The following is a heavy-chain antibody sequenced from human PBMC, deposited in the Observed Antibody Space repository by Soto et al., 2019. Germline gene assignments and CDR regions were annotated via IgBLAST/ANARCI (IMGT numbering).Heavy chain of an antibody. J-gene: IGHJ6*02. V-gene: IGHV1-69*01. CDR2: IIPIFGTA. D-gene: IGHD2-2*01. CDR1: GGTFSSYA. CDR3: ARSPIVVVPAATIYYYYGMDV. Sequence: QVQLVQSGAEVKKPGSSVKVYCEASGGTFSSYAISWVRQAPGQGLEWMGGIIPIFGTANYAQKFQGRVTITADESTSTAYMELSSLRSEDTAVYYCARSPIVVVPAATIYYYYGMDVWGQGTTVTVSS.